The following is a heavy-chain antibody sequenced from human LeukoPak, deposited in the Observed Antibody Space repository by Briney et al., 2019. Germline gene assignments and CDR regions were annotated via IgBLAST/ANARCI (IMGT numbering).Heavy chain of an antibody. D-gene: IGHD2-2*01. J-gene: IGHJ4*02. CDR2: ISGSGGST. Sequence: GGSLRLSCAASGFTFSSYAMSWVRQAPGKGLEWVSAISGSGGSTYYADSVKGRFTISRDNSKNTLYLQMNSLRAEDTAVYYCAKDLYCSSTSCAPEGRFDYWGQGTLVTVSS. V-gene: IGHV3-23*01. CDR3: AKDLYCSSTSCAPEGRFDY. CDR1: GFTFSSYA.